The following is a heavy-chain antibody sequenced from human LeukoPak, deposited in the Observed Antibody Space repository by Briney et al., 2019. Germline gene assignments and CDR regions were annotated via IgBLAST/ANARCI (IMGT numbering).Heavy chain of an antibody. CDR3: ARGSSSWYWVAFDI. J-gene: IGHJ3*02. D-gene: IGHD6-13*01. V-gene: IGHV5-51*01. CDR1: GYNFTSYW. CDR2: IYPGEYDT. Sequence: PGEALKISCKGSGYNFTSYWIGWGRQVPGKGVEGMGIIYPGEYDTRYSPSFQGQVTISADKSITTAYLQWSSLKASDTAMYYCARGSSSWYWVAFDIWGQGTMVTVSS.